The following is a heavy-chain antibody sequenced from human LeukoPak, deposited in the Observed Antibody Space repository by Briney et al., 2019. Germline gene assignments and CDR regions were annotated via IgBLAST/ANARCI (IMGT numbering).Heavy chain of an antibody. D-gene: IGHD5-24*01. J-gene: IGHJ4*02. CDR1: GFTFSDYW. Sequence: GGSLGLSCVGSGFTFSDYWMSWVRQAPGKGLEWVANIKQDGSEKDYVDALKGRFTISRDNAKNSLYLQMNSLRAEDTAVYYCARWLELMRNFDWWGQGNLVAVSS. CDR2: IKQDGSEK. CDR3: ARWLELMRNFDW. V-gene: IGHV3-7*01.